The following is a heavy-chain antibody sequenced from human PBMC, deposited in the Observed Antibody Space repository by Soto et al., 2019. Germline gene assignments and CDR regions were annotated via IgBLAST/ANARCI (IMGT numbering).Heavy chain of an antibody. Sequence: GASVKVSCKASGCTFSSYVISWVRQAPGQGLEWMGGIIPIFGTANYAQKFQGRVTITADESTSTAYMELSSLRSEDTAVYYCARDGTSSGYYDYWGQGTLVTVSS. CDR2: IIPIFGTA. D-gene: IGHD3-22*01. CDR3: ARDGTSSGYYDY. CDR1: GCTFSSYV. J-gene: IGHJ4*02. V-gene: IGHV1-69*13.